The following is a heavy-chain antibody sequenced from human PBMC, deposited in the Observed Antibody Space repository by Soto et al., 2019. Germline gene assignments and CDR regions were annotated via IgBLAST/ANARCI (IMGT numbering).Heavy chain of an antibody. D-gene: IGHD6-6*01. Sequence: QVQLVQSGAEVKKPGSSVKVSCKASGGTFSSYTISWVRQAPGQGLEWMGRIIPILGIANYAQKFQGRVTITADKSTSTAYMELSSLRSEDTAVYHCARYLRSMGLDYWGQGTLVTVSS. CDR3: ARYLRSMGLDY. CDR2: IIPILGIA. CDR1: GGTFSSYT. V-gene: IGHV1-69*02. J-gene: IGHJ4*02.